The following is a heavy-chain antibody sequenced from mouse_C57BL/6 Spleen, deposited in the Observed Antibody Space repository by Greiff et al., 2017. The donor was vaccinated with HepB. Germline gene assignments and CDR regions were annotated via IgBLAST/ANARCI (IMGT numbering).Heavy chain of an antibody. CDR1: GYAFSSYW. Sequence: QVQLQQSGAELVKPGASVKISCKASGYAFSSYWMNWVKQRPGKGLEWIGQIYPGDGDTNYNGKFKGKATLTADKSSSTAYMQLSSLTSEDSAVYFCARLRVLSGYFDVWGTGTTVTVSS. V-gene: IGHV1-80*01. CDR2: IYPGDGDT. CDR3: ARLRVLSGYFDV. J-gene: IGHJ1*03.